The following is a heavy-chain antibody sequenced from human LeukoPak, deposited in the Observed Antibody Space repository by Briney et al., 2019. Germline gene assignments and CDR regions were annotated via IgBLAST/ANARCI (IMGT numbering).Heavy chain of an antibody. D-gene: IGHD3-22*01. V-gene: IGHV3-20*04. Sequence: GGSLRLSCAASGFTFDDYGMSWVRHAPGKGLEWVSGINWNGGSTGYADSVKGRFTISRDNAKNSLYLQMNSLRAEDTALYYCARAPSDYYDSSGYRALFDYWGQGTLVTVSS. CDR2: INWNGGST. J-gene: IGHJ4*02. CDR3: ARAPSDYYDSSGYRALFDY. CDR1: GFTFDDYG.